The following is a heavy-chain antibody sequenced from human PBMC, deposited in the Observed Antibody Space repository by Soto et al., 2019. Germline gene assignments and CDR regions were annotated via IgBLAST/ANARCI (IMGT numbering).Heavy chain of an antibody. V-gene: IGHV3-21*01. CDR2: ISSSSSYI. CDR1: GFTFSSYS. Sequence: EVQLVESGGGLVKPGGSLRLSCAASGFTFSSYSMNWVRQAPGKGLEWVSSISSSSSYIYYADSVKGRFTISRDNAKNSLYLQMNSLRAEDTAVYYCARDPIRVVRAEADSDIVVVPAAQHRGQGTLVTVSS. D-gene: IGHD2-2*01. CDR3: ARDPIRVVRAEADSDIVVVPAAQH. J-gene: IGHJ4*02.